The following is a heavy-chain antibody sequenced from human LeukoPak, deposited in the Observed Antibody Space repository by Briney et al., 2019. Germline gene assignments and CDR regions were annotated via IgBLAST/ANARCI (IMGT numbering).Heavy chain of an antibody. V-gene: IGHV4-61*02. J-gene: IGHJ5*02. CDR3: ARAVHPGEYIVRPNWFDP. CDR1: GGSISSGSYY. CDR2: IYTSGST. Sequence: PSQTLSLTCTVSGGSISSGSYYWSWIRQPAGKGLEWIGRIYTSGSTNYNPSLKSRVTISVDTSKNQFSLKLSSVTAADTAVYYCARAVHPGEYIVRPNWFDPWGQGTLVTVSS. D-gene: IGHD3-10*01.